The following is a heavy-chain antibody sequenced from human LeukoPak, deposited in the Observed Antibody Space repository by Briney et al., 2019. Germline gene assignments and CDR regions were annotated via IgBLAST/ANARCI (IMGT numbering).Heavy chain of an antibody. CDR3: ARDHYGSGSAFDI. CDR2: ISSSSSYI. D-gene: IGHD3-10*01. CDR1: GFTFSSYS. V-gene: IGHV3-21*01. J-gene: IGHJ3*02. Sequence: GGSLTLSCAASGFTFSSYSMNWVRQAPGKGLEWVSSISSSSSYIYYADSVKGRFTISRDNAKNSLYLQMNSLRAEDTAVYYCARDHYGSGSAFDIWGQGTMVTVSS.